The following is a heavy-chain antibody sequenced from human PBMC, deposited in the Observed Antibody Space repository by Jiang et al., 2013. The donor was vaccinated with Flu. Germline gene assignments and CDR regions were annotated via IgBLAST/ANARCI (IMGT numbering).Heavy chain of an antibody. CDR3: AHRRGGQSWNHGDFDY. V-gene: IGHV2-5*02. Sequence: KPTQTLTLTCTFSGFSLTARPMGVGWIRQSPGKALEWLALIYWDDDKRYSPSLRNRLSITKDTSKNQVVLTMANMDPVDTATYFCAHRRGGQSWNHGDFDYWGPEPWSPSR. D-gene: IGHD1-14*01. CDR2: IYWDDDK. CDR1: GFSLTARPMG. J-gene: IGHJ4*01.